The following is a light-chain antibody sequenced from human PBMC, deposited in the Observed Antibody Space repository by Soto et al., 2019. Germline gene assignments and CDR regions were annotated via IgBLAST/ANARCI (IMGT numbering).Light chain of an antibody. J-gene: IGLJ1*01. CDR3: AAWDDSLRTV. CDR2: RNN. Sequence: QSVLTQPPSASGTPGQRATISCSGSSSNIGSNYVYWYQQLPGTAPKLLIYRNNQRPSGVPDRFSGSKSGTSASLAISGLRSEDEADYYCAAWDDSLRTVFGTGPKVTVL. CDR1: SSNIGSNY. V-gene: IGLV1-47*01.